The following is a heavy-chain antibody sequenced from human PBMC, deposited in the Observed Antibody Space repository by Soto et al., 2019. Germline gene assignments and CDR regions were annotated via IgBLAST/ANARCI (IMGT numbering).Heavy chain of an antibody. CDR1: GFTFSTYG. Sequence: PGGSLRLSCETSGFTFSTYGMHWFRQAPGKGLEWVAVISHDGSNKYNADSVKGRFTISRDNSKNTLFLQVNSLRTEDMAVYYCAKDRSKAVAGGARGMDYWGQGTLVTVSS. V-gene: IGHV3-30*18. D-gene: IGHD6-19*01. CDR3: AKDRSKAVAGGARGMDY. J-gene: IGHJ4*02. CDR2: ISHDGSNK.